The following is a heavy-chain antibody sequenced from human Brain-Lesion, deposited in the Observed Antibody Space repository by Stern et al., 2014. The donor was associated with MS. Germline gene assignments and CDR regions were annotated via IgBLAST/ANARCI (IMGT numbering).Heavy chain of an antibody. CDR3: ARSPATPSGYDRFDY. D-gene: IGHD5-12*01. CDR2: IFPRDSNT. J-gene: IGHJ4*02. V-gene: IGHV5-51*03. Sequence: EVHLVESGAEVKKPGESLKISCEASGYLFDDYWIGWVRQMSGRGLELVAIIFPRDSNTRYSPSVQGQVTISADKSISTAYLQVSSLKASDTAMYYWARSPATPSGYDRFDYWGQGALVTVSS. CDR1: GYLFDDYW.